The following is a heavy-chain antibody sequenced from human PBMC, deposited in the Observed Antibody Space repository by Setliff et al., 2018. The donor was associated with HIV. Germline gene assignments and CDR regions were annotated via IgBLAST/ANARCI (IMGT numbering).Heavy chain of an antibody. Sequence: GGSLRLSCAASGFTFSSYWMHWVRQAPGRGLVWVSRINSDGSSTSYADSVKGRFTISRDNAKNTLYLQMNSLRAEDTAVYYCARSRLLNPIYYYYMDVWGKGTTVTVSS. CDR1: GFTFSSYW. J-gene: IGHJ6*03. V-gene: IGHV3-74*01. CDR2: INSDGSST. D-gene: IGHD3-22*01. CDR3: ARSRLLNPIYYYYMDV.